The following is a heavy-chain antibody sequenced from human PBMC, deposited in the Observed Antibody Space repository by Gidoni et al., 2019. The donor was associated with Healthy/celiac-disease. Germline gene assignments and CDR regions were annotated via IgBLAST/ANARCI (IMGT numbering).Heavy chain of an antibody. CDR3: ARCVDYYGSGGKRNYYYYYGMDV. D-gene: IGHD3-10*01. J-gene: IGHJ6*02. V-gene: IGHV1-69*01. Sequence: QVQLVQSGAEVKKPGSSVKVSCKASGGTFSSYAICLVRQAPGQGLEWMGGISPIFGTANYAQKFQGRVTITADESTSTAYMELSSLRSEDTAVYYCARCVDYYGSGGKRNYYYYYGMDVWGQGTTVTVSS. CDR2: ISPIFGTA. CDR1: GGTFSSYA.